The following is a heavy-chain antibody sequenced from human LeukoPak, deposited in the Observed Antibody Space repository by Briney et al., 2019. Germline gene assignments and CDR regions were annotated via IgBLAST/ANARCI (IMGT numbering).Heavy chain of an antibody. CDR2: IYYSGST. V-gene: IGHV4-39*01. CDR1: GGSISSSSYY. CDR3: ARQGRIGSYYAQDY. D-gene: IGHD1-26*01. Sequence: PSETLSLTCTVSGGSISSSSYYWGWIRQPPGKGLEWIGSIYYSGSTYYNPSLKSRVTISVDTPKNQFSLKLSSVTAADTAVYYCARQGRIGSYYAQDYWGQGTLVTVSS. J-gene: IGHJ4*02.